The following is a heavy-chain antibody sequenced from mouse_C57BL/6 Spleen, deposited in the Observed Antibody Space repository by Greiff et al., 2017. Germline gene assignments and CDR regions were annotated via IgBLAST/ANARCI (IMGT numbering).Heavy chain of an antibody. CDR2: IHPNSGST. D-gene: IGHD4-1*01. Sequence: QVQLQQPGAELVQPGASVKLSCKASGYTFTSYWMHWVKQRPEQGLEWIGMIHPNSGSTNYNEKFKSKATLTVDKSSSSLYMQLSSLTSEDSAVYYCARQDWDGDYWGQGTTLTVSS. J-gene: IGHJ2*01. CDR3: ARQDWDGDY. V-gene: IGHV1-64*01. CDR1: GYTFTSYW.